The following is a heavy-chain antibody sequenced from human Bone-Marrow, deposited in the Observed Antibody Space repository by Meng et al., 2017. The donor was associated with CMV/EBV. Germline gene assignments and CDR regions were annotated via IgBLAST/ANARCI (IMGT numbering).Heavy chain of an antibody. CDR2: IYPGDSDT. J-gene: IGHJ4*02. D-gene: IGHD3-3*01. CDR1: GYSFTSYW. Sequence: GGSLRLSCKGSGYSFTSYWIGWVRQMPGKGLEWMGIIYPGDSDTRYSPSFQGQVTISADKSISTAYLQWSSLKASDTAMYYCARSYYDFWSGYYGLYYWGQGTLVTVSS. CDR3: ARSYYDFWSGYYGLYY. V-gene: IGHV5-51*01.